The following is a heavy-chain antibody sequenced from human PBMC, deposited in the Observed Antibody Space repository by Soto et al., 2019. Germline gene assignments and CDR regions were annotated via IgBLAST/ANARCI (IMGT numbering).Heavy chain of an antibody. V-gene: IGHV4-59*08. CDR1: GGSIAGYS. J-gene: IGHJ4*02. CDR2: IYYSGST. Sequence: SETLSLTCTVSGGSIAGYSWSWIRQPPGKGLEWIGYIYYSGSTNSNPSLKSRVTISVDTSMNQFSLKLSSVTAADTAVYYCARLDARGRSGTYYFDYWGQGTLVTVSS. D-gene: IGHD3-10*01. CDR3: ARLDARGRSGTYYFDY.